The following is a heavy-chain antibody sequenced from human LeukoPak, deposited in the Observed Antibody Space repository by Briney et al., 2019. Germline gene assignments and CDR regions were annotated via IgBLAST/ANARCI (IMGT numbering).Heavy chain of an antibody. CDR2: IYTSGNT. CDR1: GASVGDYY. D-gene: IGHD2/OR15-2a*01. V-gene: IGHV4-4*07. CDR3: AVDNRDF. Sequence: PSETLSLTCTVSGASVGDYYWSWIRQAAGKGLEWLGRIYTSGNTIYNPSLQSRVTISVDVSKNQFSLRLISRTAADTGIYYCAVDNRDFWGQGTLVTVSS. J-gene: IGHJ4*02.